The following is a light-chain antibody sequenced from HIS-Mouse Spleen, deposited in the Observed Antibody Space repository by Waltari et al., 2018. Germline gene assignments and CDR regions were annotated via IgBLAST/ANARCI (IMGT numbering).Light chain of an antibody. Sequence: QSALTQPASVSGSPGQSITISCTGTSSDVGGYNYVSWYQQHPGKAPKLMIYDVSNRPSGVSNRFPGPQSGNTASLTISGLQAEDEADYYCSSYTSSSTRVFGGGTKLTVL. CDR1: SSDVGGYNY. J-gene: IGLJ3*02. CDR2: DVS. V-gene: IGLV2-14*03. CDR3: SSYTSSSTRV.